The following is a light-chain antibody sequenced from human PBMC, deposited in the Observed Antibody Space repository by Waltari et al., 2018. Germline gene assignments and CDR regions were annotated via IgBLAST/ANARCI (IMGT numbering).Light chain of an antibody. CDR1: QTVSTIS. V-gene: IGKV3-20*01. J-gene: IGKJ4*01. CDR3: QQYDGIVLT. Sequence: EIVLTQSPGTLSLSPGERATLSCRASQTVSTISLNWYPQKPGQAHRLLIYGASTRATGVPGRFSGSGSGTDFTLTINRLEPENFAVYYCQQYDGIVLTFGGGTRVEI. CDR2: GAS.